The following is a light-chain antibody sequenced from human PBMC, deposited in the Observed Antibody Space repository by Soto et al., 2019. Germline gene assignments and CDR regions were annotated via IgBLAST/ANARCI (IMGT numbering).Light chain of an antibody. CDR1: QSVLYSSNNKNY. V-gene: IGKV4-1*01. CDR3: QQYYSSLGT. J-gene: IGKJ1*01. CDR2: WAS. Sequence: DIVMTQSPDSVAVSLGERATINCKSSQSVLYSSNNKNYLAWYQQKPGQPPKLLIYWASTRESGVPDRFSGSGSGTDFTLTISSLQDEDVALYYCQQYYSSLGTLRQGTKVDIK.